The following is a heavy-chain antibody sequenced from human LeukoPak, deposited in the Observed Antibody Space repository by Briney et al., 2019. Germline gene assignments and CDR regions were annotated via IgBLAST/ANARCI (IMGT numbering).Heavy chain of an antibody. V-gene: IGHV3-7*01. Sequence: GGSLRLSCAASGLRFSISWMSWVRQAPGKGLQCVGNIKPDGSETFYVDSVRGRFTISRDNARNLLFLQMNSLRVDDTAVYYCAFGNAFEVWGRGTMVTVSS. CDR1: GLRFSISW. J-gene: IGHJ3*01. D-gene: IGHD2-15*01. CDR3: AFGNAFEV. CDR2: IKPDGSET.